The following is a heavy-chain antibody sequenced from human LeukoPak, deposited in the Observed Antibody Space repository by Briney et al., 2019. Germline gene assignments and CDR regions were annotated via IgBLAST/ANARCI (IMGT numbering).Heavy chain of an antibody. CDR2: IRSNANSYAK. J-gene: IGHJ4*02. CDR1: GFTFSGSA. CDR3: TIIDEVNQKLDY. Sequence: GGSVRLSCTASGFTFSGSAMHWVRQASGQGLEWVGRIRSNANSYAKVDDASGKGGFTISRDDSKNTTYLRMISLNAVVTFLYYCTIIDEVNQKLDYWGQGTLVTVSS. D-gene: IGHD2/OR15-2a*01. V-gene: IGHV3-73*01.